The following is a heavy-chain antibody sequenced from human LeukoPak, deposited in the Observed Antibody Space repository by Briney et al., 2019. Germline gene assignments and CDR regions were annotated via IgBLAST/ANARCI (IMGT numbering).Heavy chain of an antibody. CDR1: GGSISSYY. D-gene: IGHD3-10*01. Sequence: SETLSLTCTVSGGSISSYYWSWIRQPPGKGLEWIGYIYYSGSTNYNPSLKSRVTIPENTSKNQVALKLSSLTAADTAVYYCARGYGSGSYYTNSFDYWGQGTLVTVSS. V-gene: IGHV4-59*01. CDR3: ARGYGSGSYYTNSFDY. J-gene: IGHJ4*02. CDR2: IYYSGST.